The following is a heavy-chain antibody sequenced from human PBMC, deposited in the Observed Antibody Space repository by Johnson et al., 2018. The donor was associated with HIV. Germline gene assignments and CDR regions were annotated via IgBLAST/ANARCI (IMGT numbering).Heavy chain of an antibody. CDR1: GFTFSSYD. J-gene: IGHJ3*02. D-gene: IGHD2-21*01. CDR3: AKERMGLAYCGGDCWEDAFDI. V-gene: IGHV3-NL1*01. CDR2: IYSGSNT. Sequence: QVQLVESGGGLIQPGGSLKLSCAASGFTFSSYDMHWVRQATGKGLEWVSVIYSGSNTYYADSVKGRFTISRDNSKNTLYLQMNSLRAEDTAVYYCAKERMGLAYCGGDCWEDAFDIWGQGTMVTVSS.